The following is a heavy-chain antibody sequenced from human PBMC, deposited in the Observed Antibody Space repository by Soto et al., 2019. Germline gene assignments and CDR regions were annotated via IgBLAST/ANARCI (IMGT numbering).Heavy chain of an antibody. CDR3: ARAAKSHPRHYYDY. J-gene: IGHJ4*01. V-gene: IGHV3-72*01. Sequence: GGSLRLSCLASGFTFSDHYMDWVRQAPGKGLEWVGRSRNRANSYTTEYAASVQGRFTISRDASQNSLYLQMNSLKSEDTAVYYCARAAKSHPRHYYDYCAPGALVTVST. CDR2: SRNRANSYTT. CDR1: GFTFSDHY.